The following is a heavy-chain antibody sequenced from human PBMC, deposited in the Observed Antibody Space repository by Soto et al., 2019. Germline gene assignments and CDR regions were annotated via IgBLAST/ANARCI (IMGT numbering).Heavy chain of an antibody. Sequence: SLTCTVSGGSTSNYYWNWIRQPAEKRLEWIGRVSSTGSTYYNPSLKSRVTMSVDTSKNQVSLNLSSVTAADTAVYYCARGVPAAGTDWFDPWGQGTLVTVSS. CDR2: VSSTGST. J-gene: IGHJ5*02. CDR1: GGSTSNYY. D-gene: IGHD6-13*01. CDR3: ARGVPAAGTDWFDP. V-gene: IGHV4-4*07.